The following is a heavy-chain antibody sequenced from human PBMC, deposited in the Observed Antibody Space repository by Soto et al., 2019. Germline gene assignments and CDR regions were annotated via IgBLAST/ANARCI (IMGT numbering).Heavy chain of an antibody. CDR3: ARAELVGATDC. CDR1: GGSISSGGYY. CDR2: IYYSGST. D-gene: IGHD1-26*01. V-gene: IGHV4-31*03. Sequence: NPSETLSLTCTVSGGSISSGGYYWSWIRQHPGKGLEWIGYIYYSGSTYYNPSLKSRVTISVDTSKNQFSLKLSSVTAADTAVYYCARAELVGATDCWGQGTLVTVSS. J-gene: IGHJ4*02.